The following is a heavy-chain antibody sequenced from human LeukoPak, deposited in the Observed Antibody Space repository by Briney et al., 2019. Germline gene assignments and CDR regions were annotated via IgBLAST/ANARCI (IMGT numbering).Heavy chain of an antibody. CDR1: GYSFTSYW. J-gene: IGHJ4*02. CDR3: ARLEGAVELVPTPYYFDY. CDR2: IYPGDSDT. D-gene: IGHD5-12*01. Sequence: GESLKISCKGSGYSFTSYWIGWVRQMPGKGLEWMGIIYPGDSDTRYSPSFQGQVTISADKSISTAYLQWRSLKASDTAIYYCARLEGAVELVPTPYYFDYWGQGTLVTVSS. V-gene: IGHV5-51*01.